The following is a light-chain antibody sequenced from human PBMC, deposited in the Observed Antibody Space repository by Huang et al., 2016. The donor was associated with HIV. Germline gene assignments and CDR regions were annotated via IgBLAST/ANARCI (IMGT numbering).Light chain of an antibody. CDR2: DAS. CDR3: QQRSGRVT. Sequence: DIVLTQSPATLSVFPGDRVTLSCRASQNVNNYLAWYQQRPGQAPRLLIYDASIRPAGIADMFSGTGSGTEFTLTINGLETEDFALYYCQQRSGRVTFGGGTKIEV. V-gene: IGKV3-11*01. J-gene: IGKJ4*01. CDR1: QNVNNY.